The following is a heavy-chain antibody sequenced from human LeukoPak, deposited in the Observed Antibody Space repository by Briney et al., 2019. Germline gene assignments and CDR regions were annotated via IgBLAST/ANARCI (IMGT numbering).Heavy chain of an antibody. CDR1: GFTFSSYS. Sequence: GGSLRLSCAASGFTFSSYSMNWVRQAPGKGLEWVSSISSSSGYIYYADSVKGRFTISRDNAKNSLYLQMNSLRADDTAVYYCAREDTVVTATPFDYWGQGTLVTVSS. J-gene: IGHJ4*02. CDR3: AREDTVVTATPFDY. D-gene: IGHD2-21*02. CDR2: ISSSSGYI. V-gene: IGHV3-21*01.